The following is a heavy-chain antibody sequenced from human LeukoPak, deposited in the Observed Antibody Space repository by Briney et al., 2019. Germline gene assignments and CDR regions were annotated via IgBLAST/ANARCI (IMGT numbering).Heavy chain of an antibody. CDR1: GYTFTSYY. V-gene: IGHV1-2*06. J-gene: IGHJ4*02. Sequence: ASVKVSCKASGYTFTSYYMHWVRQAPGQGLEWMGQINPNSGGTNYAQKFQGRVTMTRDTSISTAYMELSRLRSDDTAVYYCTRLVGYYDSSGEFDYWGQGTLVTVSS. CDR3: TRLVGYYDSSGEFDY. CDR2: INPNSGGT. D-gene: IGHD3-22*01.